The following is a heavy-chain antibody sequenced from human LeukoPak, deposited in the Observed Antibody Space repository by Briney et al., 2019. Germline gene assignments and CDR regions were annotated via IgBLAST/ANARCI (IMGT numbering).Heavy chain of an antibody. J-gene: IGHJ4*02. CDR3: AKEIEGGSSGWLDY. CDR2: ISYDGSMK. CDR1: GFTFRYFG. V-gene: IGHV3-30*18. Sequence: GGSLRLSCAASGFTFRYFGMHWVRQAPGKGLEWVSVISYDGSMKYYADSMKGRFTVSRDNSKDTVFLQMNSLRPDDTAVYFCAKEIEGGSSGWLDYWGQGTQVTVAS. D-gene: IGHD6-19*01.